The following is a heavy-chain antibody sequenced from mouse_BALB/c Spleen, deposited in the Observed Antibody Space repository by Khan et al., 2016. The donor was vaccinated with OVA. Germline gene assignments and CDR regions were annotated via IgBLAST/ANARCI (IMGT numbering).Heavy chain of an antibody. CDR2: IWAGGST. V-gene: IGHV2-6-4*01. CDR1: GFSLSRYS. J-gene: IGHJ1*01. D-gene: IGHD3-3*01. Sequence: QVQLKESGPGLVAPSQSLSITCIVSGFSLSRYSVHWVRQPPGKGLEWLGMIWAGGSTDYNSALKSRLSISKDNSKSQVFLQMNSLQTDDTAMYYCVRNRDGVSYWYFDVWGAGTTVTVSS. CDR3: VRNRDGVSYWYFDV.